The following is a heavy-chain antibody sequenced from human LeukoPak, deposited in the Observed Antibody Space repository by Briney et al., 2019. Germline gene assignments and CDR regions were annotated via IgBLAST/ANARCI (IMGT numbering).Heavy chain of an antibody. Sequence: SETLSLTCTVSGYSISSGYYWGWIRQPPGKGLEWIGSIYHSGSTCYNPSLKSRVTISVDTSKNQFSLKLSSVTAADTAVYYCARSYDYVWGTFHWGQGTLVTVSS. CDR2: IYHSGST. CDR3: ARSYDYVWGTFH. V-gene: IGHV4-38-2*02. D-gene: IGHD3-16*01. CDR1: GYSISSGYY. J-gene: IGHJ4*02.